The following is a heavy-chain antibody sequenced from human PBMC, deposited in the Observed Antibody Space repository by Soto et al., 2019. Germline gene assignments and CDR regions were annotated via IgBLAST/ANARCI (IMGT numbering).Heavy chain of an antibody. CDR2: IDPNSGGT. J-gene: IGHJ4*02. CDR3: ARRPIPGRFDY. D-gene: IGHD1-26*01. CDR1: AYTFTGYY. Sequence: QVQLVQSGAEVKKPGASVKVSCKASAYTFTGYYIHWVRQAPGQGLEWMGWIDPNSGGTNYAQKFQGRVTLTRDPSISTAYMELSRLTSDDTAVYYCARRPIPGRFDYWGEGTLVTVSS. V-gene: IGHV1-2*02.